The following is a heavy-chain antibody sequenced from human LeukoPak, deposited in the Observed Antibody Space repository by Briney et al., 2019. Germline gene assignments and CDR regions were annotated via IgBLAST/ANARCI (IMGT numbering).Heavy chain of an antibody. V-gene: IGHV3-66*02. D-gene: IGHD3-3*01. J-gene: IGHJ5*02. Sequence: GGSLRLSCAASGFSVSSNYMSWVRQAPGKGLEWVSVIYSGGSTNYADSVKGRFTISRDNSKNTLYLQMNSLRAEDTAVYYCARGPLLYDFWSGPWFDPWGQGTLVTVSS. CDR3: ARGPLLYDFWSGPWFDP. CDR2: IYSGGST. CDR1: GFSVSSNY.